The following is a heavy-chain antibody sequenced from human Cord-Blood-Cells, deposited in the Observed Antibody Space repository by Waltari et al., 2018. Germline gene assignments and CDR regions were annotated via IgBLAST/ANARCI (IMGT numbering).Heavy chain of an antibody. J-gene: IGHJ3*02. Sequence: QLQLQESGPGLVKPSETLSLTCAVSGYSIRSGYYWGWIRQPPGTGMEGIGIIYHSGSTYYNPSLKSRVTISVDTSKNQFSLKLSSVTAADTAVYYCARDPALDPGRYSSSWYSNAFDIWGQGTMVTVSS. CDR1: GYSIRSGYY. D-gene: IGHD6-13*01. V-gene: IGHV4-38-2*02. CDR2: IYHSGST. CDR3: ARDPALDPGRYSSSWYSNAFDI.